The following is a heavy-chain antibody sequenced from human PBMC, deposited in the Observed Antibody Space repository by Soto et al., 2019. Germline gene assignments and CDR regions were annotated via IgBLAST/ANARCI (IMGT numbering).Heavy chain of an antibody. D-gene: IGHD2-15*01. V-gene: IGHV4-61*01. Sequence: PSETLSLTCTVSDGSVSSGSDYWSWIRQPPGKGLEWIGYIYYSGSTNYNPSLKSRVTISVDTSKNQFSLKLSSVTAADTAVYYCARARVVVVAGGRVNYFDYWGQGTLVTVSS. CDR1: DGSVSSGSDY. J-gene: IGHJ4*02. CDR3: ARARVVVVAGGRVNYFDY. CDR2: IYYSGST.